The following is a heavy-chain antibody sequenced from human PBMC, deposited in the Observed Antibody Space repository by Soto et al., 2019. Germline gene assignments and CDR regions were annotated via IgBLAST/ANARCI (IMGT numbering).Heavy chain of an antibody. Sequence: SETLSLTCTVSGGSISSYYWSWIRQPPGKGLEWIGYIYYSGSTNYNPSLKSRVTISVDTSKNQFSLKLSSVTAADTAVYYCAGRRYCSSTSCERIDYWGQGTLVTVSS. CDR1: GGSISSYY. CDR3: AGRRYCSSTSCERIDY. J-gene: IGHJ4*02. CDR2: IYYSGST. D-gene: IGHD2-2*01. V-gene: IGHV4-59*01.